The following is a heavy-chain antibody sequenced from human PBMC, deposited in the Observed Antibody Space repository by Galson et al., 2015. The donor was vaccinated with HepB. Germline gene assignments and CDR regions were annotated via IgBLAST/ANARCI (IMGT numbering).Heavy chain of an antibody. CDR2: ISSSSGTI. Sequence: SLRLSCAASGFTFSNYNMNWVRQAPGQGLEWVSYISSSSGTIHYADSVKGRFTISRDNAKNSLYLQMNSLRAEDTAVYYCARGGIPIPMRGWFRDWGQGALVTVSS. D-gene: IGHD3-22*01. J-gene: IGHJ1*01. V-gene: IGHV3-48*01. CDR1: GFTFSNYN. CDR3: ARGGIPIPMRGWFRD.